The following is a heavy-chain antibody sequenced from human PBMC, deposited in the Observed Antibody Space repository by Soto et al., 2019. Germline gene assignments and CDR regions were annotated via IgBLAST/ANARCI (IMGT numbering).Heavy chain of an antibody. CDR3: AKDRGGSSSSSIDY. CDR1: GFTFDDYA. V-gene: IGHV3-9*01. Sequence: EVQLVESGGGLVQPGRSLRLSCAASGFTFDDYAMHWVRQAPGKGLEWVSGISWNSGSIGYADSVKGRFTISRDNAKNSLYLQMNSLRAEDTALYYCAKDRGGSSSSSIDYWGQGILVTVSS. D-gene: IGHD6-6*01. J-gene: IGHJ4*02. CDR2: ISWNSGSI.